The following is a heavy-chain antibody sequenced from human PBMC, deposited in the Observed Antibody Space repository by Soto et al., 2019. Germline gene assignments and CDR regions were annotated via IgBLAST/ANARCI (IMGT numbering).Heavy chain of an antibody. CDR3: AKDRFYGSGSYTVFDY. D-gene: IGHD3-10*01. CDR2: IRGSGGST. J-gene: IGHJ4*02. Sequence: EVQLLESGGGLVQPGGSLRLSCAASGFTFHNYAMSWVRQAPGKGLEWVSAIRGSGGSTYYADSVKGRFTISRDNSKNTLYLQMNSLRAEDTAVYYCAKDRFYGSGSYTVFDYWGQGTLVTVSS. V-gene: IGHV3-23*01. CDR1: GFTFHNYA.